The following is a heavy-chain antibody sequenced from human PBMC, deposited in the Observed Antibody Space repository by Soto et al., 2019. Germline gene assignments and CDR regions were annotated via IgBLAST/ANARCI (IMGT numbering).Heavy chain of an antibody. CDR2: IYYSGRT. CDR1: GGSISSSSYY. Sequence: SETLSLTCTVSGGSISSSSYYWGWIRQPPGKGLEWIGSIYYSGRTYYNPSLKSRVTISVDTSKNQFSLKLSSVTAADTAVYYCARSEQQLDAFDIWGQGTMVTVSS. D-gene: IGHD6-13*01. V-gene: IGHV4-39*01. CDR3: ARSEQQLDAFDI. J-gene: IGHJ3*02.